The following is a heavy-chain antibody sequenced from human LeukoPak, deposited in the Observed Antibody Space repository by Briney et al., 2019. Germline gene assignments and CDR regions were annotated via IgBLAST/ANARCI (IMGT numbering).Heavy chain of an antibody. V-gene: IGHV3-23*01. CDR2: TSGSGGST. CDR1: GFTFSSYA. Sequence: GGSLRLSCAASGFTFSSYAMSWVRQAPGKGLEWVSATSGSGGSTYYADSVRGRFTISRDNSKNTLYLQMNSLRAEDTAVYYCAKGGYYYDSSGYLDYWGQGTLVTVSS. J-gene: IGHJ4*02. CDR3: AKGGYYYDSSGYLDY. D-gene: IGHD3-22*01.